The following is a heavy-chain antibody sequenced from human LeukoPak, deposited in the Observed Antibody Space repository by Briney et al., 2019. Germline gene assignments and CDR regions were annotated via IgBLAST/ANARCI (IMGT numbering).Heavy chain of an antibody. Sequence: GGSLRLSCAASGFTFSSYGMHWVRQAPGKGLEWVSSISSSSSYIYYADSVKGRFTISRDNAKNSLSLQMNSLRAEDTAVYYCAKDKATVRGYFDYWGQGTLVTVSS. CDR2: ISSSSSYI. V-gene: IGHV3-21*01. CDR3: AKDKATVRGYFDY. J-gene: IGHJ4*02. CDR1: GFTFSSYG. D-gene: IGHD3-10*01.